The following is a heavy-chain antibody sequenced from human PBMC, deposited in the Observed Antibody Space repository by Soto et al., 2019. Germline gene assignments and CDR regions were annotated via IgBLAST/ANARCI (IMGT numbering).Heavy chain of an antibody. CDR1: GGSISTYY. CDR3: ARVPSKDILTGYKVYYFDY. D-gene: IGHD3-9*01. J-gene: IGHJ4*02. V-gene: IGHV4-59*12. CDR2: IYYSGTT. Sequence: SETLSLTCTVSGGSISTYYWNWIRQSPGRGLEWIGYIYYSGTTNYNPSLKSRVIISVDTSKNQFSLKLSSVTAADTAVYYCARVPSKDILTGYKVYYFDYWGQGTLVTVSS.